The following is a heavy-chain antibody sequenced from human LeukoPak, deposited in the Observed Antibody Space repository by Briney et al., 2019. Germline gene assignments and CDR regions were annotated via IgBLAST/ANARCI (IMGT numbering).Heavy chain of an antibody. D-gene: IGHD3-10*01. J-gene: IGHJ4*02. Sequence: GGSLRLSCAASGFTFSSYAMSWVRQAPGKGLEWVSAIRGSGGSTYYADSVKGRFTISRDNSKNTLYLQMNSLRAEDTAVYYCAKGRGEGYYGSGSYYLDWGQGTLVTVSS. CDR1: GFTFSSYA. CDR3: AKGRGEGYYGSGSYYLD. CDR2: IRGSGGST. V-gene: IGHV3-23*01.